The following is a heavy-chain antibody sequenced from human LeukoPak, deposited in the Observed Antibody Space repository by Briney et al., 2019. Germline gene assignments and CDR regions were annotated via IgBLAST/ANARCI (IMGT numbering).Heavy chain of an antibody. V-gene: IGHV5-10-1*01. D-gene: IGHD2-2*01. CDR2: IDPGDSYT. CDR1: GYSFTNYW. Sequence: LGESLKISCMGSGYSFTNYWITWVRQMPGKGLEWMGTIDPGDSYTNYSPSFQGHVTISADKSISTAYLQWSSLKASDTAMYYCARHPGVSTVVDYWGQGTLVTVSS. CDR3: ARHPGVSTVVDY. J-gene: IGHJ4*02.